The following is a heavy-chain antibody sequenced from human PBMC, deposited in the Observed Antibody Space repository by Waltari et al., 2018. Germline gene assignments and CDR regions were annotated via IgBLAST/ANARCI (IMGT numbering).Heavy chain of an antibody. CDR3: ALDRGALWMDV. J-gene: IGHJ6*02. Sequence: QVQLVQSGAEVKKPGASVKISCKTSEYTFTSSYIHWLRQAPGQGLEWMGIINPRGGSTTYAQKFQGRVTMTRDTSTSTVYMELSSLRSEDTAVYYCALDRGALWMDVWGQGTTVTVSS. CDR1: EYTFTSSY. CDR2: INPRGGST. V-gene: IGHV1-46*01. D-gene: IGHD2-21*01.